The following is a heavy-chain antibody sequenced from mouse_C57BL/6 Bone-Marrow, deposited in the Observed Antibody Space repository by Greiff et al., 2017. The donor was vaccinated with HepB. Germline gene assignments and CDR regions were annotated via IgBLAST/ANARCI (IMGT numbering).Heavy chain of an antibody. Sequence: QVQLQQSGPELVKPGASVKISCKASGYAFSSSWMNWVKQRPGKGLEWIGRIYPGDGDTNYNGKFKGKATLTAEKSSSTAYMQLSSLTSEDSAVYFCARRDGYYFDYWGQGTTLTVSS. D-gene: IGHD2-3*01. J-gene: IGHJ2*01. CDR2: IYPGDGDT. V-gene: IGHV1-82*01. CDR1: GYAFSSSW. CDR3: ARRDGYYFDY.